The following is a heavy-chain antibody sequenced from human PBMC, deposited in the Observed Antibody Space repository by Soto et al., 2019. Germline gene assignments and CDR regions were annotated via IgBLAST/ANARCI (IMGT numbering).Heavy chain of an antibody. J-gene: IGHJ3*02. D-gene: IGHD3-10*01. CDR1: GGSVSSGSYH. Sequence: SETLSLTCTVSGGSVSSGSYHWTWIRQPPGKGLEWIGNIYYSGSTNYNPSLKSRVTISVDTSKNQFSLKLSSVTAADTAVYYCARRYGSFFDIWGQGTMVTVSS. CDR3: ARRYGSFFDI. V-gene: IGHV4-61*01. CDR2: IYYSGST.